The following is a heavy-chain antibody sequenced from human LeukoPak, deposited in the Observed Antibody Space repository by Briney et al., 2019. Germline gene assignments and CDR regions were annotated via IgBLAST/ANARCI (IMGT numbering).Heavy chain of an antibody. D-gene: IGHD2/OR15-2a*01. CDR2: ISGSGGST. CDR3: AKLFLRQTPPGAFDI. CDR1: GFTFSSYA. J-gene: IGHJ3*02. Sequence: GGPLRLSCAASGFTFSSYAMIWVHQAPGKGLEWVSAISGSGGSTYYADSVKGRFTISRDNSKNTLYLQMNSLRAEDTAVYYCAKLFLRQTPPGAFDIWGQGTMVTVSS. V-gene: IGHV3-23*01.